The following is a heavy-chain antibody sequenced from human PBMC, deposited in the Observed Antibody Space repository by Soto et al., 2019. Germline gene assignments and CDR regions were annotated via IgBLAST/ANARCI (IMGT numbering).Heavy chain of an antibody. CDR2: VYYGHVYSSGRA. J-gene: IGHJ6*03. CDR1: GDSMNTFY. V-gene: IGHV4-59*01. Sequence: QVVLQQSGPGLVQPSETLSLTCTVSGDSMNTFYWSWVRQSPGKGLEWIGHVYYGHVYSSGRANYNPSLKSRVTISVDTTKNQFSLNVNSVTAADTAVYYCARTKDGYDDILTGSFTNYYTYMDVWGKGTTVTVSS. CDR3: ARTKDGYDDILTGSFTNYYTYMDV. D-gene: IGHD3-9*01.